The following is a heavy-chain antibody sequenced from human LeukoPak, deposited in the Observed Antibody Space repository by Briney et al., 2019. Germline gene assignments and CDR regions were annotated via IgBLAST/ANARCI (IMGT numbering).Heavy chain of an antibody. CDR3: ASSPRALLWFGELPTHFDY. Sequence: ASVKVSCKASGCTFTGYYMHWVRQAPGQGLEWMGWINPNSGGTNYAQKFQGRVTMTRDTSISTAYMELSRLSSDDTAVYYCASSPRALLWFGELPTHFDYWGQGTLVTVSS. V-gene: IGHV1-2*02. J-gene: IGHJ4*02. CDR1: GCTFTGYY. D-gene: IGHD3-10*01. CDR2: INPNSGGT.